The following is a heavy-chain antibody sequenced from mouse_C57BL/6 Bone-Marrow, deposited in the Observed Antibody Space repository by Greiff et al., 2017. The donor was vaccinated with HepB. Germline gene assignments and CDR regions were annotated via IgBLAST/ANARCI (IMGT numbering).Heavy chain of an antibody. J-gene: IGHJ4*01. CDR3: ALLLHYSALGY. CDR2: IHPNSGST. Sequence: VQLQQPGAELVKPGASVKLSCKASGYTFTSYWMHWVKQRPGQGLEWIGMIHPNSGSTNYNEKFKSKATLTVDKSSSTAYMQLSSLTSEDSAVYYSALLLHYSALGYWGQGTPVTASS. D-gene: IGHD1-1*01. CDR1: GYTFTSYW. V-gene: IGHV1-64*01.